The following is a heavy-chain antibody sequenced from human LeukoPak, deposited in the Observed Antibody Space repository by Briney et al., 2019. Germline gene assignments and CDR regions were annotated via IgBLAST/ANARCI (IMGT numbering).Heavy chain of an antibody. D-gene: IGHD6-19*01. Sequence: SETLSLTCTVSGGSISSSSYYWGWIRQPPGTGLEWIGSIYYSGSTYYNPSLKSRVTISVDTSKNQFSLKLSSVTAADTAVYYCASEPGYSSGWYLWGQGTLVTVSS. V-gene: IGHV4-39*01. J-gene: IGHJ5*02. CDR2: IYYSGST. CDR1: GGSISSSSYY. CDR3: ASEPGYSSGWYL.